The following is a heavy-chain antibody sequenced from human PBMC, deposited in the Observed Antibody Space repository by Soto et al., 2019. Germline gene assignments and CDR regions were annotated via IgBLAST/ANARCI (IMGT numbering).Heavy chain of an antibody. CDR3: AKVTAAAGQLDY. D-gene: IGHD6-13*01. CDR1: GFTFSSYA. J-gene: IGHJ4*02. V-gene: IGHV3-23*01. CDR2: ISGSGGST. Sequence: GGSLRLSCAASGFTFSSYAMSWVRQAPGKGLEWVSAISGSGGSTYYADSVKGRFTISRDNSKTTLYLQMNSLRAEDTAVYYCAKVTAAAGQLDYWGQGTLVTVSS.